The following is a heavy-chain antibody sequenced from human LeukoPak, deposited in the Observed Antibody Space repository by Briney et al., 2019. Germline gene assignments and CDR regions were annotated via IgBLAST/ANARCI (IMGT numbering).Heavy chain of an antibody. J-gene: IGHJ4*02. CDR1: GGTFSSYA. CDR3: ARSAGFLEWLSPKVYFDY. Sequence: GASVKVSRTASGGTFSSYAISWVRQAPGQGLEWMGGIIPVFGTANYAQKFQGRVTITADESTSTAYMELSSLRSEDTAVYYCARSAGFLEWLSPKVYFDYWGQGTLVTVSS. CDR2: IIPVFGTA. D-gene: IGHD3-3*01. V-gene: IGHV1-69*13.